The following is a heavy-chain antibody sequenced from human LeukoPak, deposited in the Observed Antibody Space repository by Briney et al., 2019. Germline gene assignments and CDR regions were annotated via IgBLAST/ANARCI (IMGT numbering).Heavy chain of an antibody. J-gene: IGHJ4*02. Sequence: GGSLRLSCAASGFTFSSYWMHWVRQAPGKGLAWVSRINSDGSSTSYADSVKGRFTISRDNAKNTVYLQMNSLRAEDTAVYYCARDDYGDSFDYWGQGTLVTVSS. CDR3: ARDDYGDSFDY. CDR2: INSDGSST. CDR1: GFTFSSYW. D-gene: IGHD4-17*01. V-gene: IGHV3-74*01.